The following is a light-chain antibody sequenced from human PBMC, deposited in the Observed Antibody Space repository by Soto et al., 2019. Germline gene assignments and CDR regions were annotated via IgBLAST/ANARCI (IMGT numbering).Light chain of an antibody. CDR3: QQFSSYPLT. CDR2: DAS. Sequence: EIVLTQSPFTLSLSPGERPTLSCRASQTVRNNYLAWYQQKPGQAPRLLIYDASSRATGIPDRFSGGGSGTDFTLTISRLEPEDFAVYYCQQFSSYPLTFGGGTKVDIK. CDR1: QTVRNNY. J-gene: IGKJ4*01. V-gene: IGKV3-20*01.